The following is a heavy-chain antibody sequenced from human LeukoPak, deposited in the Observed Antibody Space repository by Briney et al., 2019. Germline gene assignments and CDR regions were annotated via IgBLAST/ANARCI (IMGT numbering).Heavy chain of an antibody. CDR3: ARDSIAARNFDY. J-gene: IGHJ4*02. D-gene: IGHD6-6*01. CDR2: ISSSSSYI. Sequence: GGSLRLSCAASGFTFSSYSMNWVRQAPGKGLEWVSSISSSSSYIYYADSVKGRFTISRDNAKNSLYLQMNSLRAEDTAVYYCARDSIAARNFDYWGQGTLATVSS. V-gene: IGHV3-21*01. CDR1: GFTFSSYS.